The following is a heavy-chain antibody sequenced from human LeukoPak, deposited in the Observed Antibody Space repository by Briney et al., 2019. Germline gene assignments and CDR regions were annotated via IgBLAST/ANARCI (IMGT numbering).Heavy chain of an antibody. D-gene: IGHD3-3*01. V-gene: IGHV3-30*04. Sequence: PGRSLRLSCAASGFTFSSYAMHWVRQAPGKGLEWVAVISYDGSNKYYADSVKGRFTISRDNSKNTLYLQMNSLRAEDTAVYYCAREIDGYFDFWSGLDYWGQGTLVTVSS. CDR2: ISYDGSNK. CDR1: GFTFSSYA. CDR3: AREIDGYFDFWSGLDY. J-gene: IGHJ4*02.